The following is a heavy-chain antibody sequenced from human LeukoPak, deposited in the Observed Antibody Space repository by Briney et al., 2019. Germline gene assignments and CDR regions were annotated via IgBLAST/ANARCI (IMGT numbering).Heavy chain of an antibody. J-gene: IGHJ4*02. CDR2: ISYSGSS. CDR3: ARDVKAPGYSSSPWYFDY. V-gene: IGHV4-59*01. Sequence: SETLSLTCTVSGDSISTYYWSWIRQPPGKGLEWMGYISYSGSSNYNPSLKSRLTISVDTSKNQFSLKLSSVTAADTAVYYCARDVKAPGYSSSPWYFDYWGQETLVTVSS. CDR1: GDSISTYY. D-gene: IGHD6-13*01.